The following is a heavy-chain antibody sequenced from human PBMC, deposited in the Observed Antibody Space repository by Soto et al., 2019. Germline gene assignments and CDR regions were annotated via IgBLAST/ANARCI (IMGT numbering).Heavy chain of an antibody. CDR3: ARVDGYNPILNWFDP. CDR1: GYTFTGYY. V-gene: IGHV1-2*02. CDR2: INPNSGGT. D-gene: IGHD5-12*01. Sequence: ASVKVSCKASGYTFTGYYMHWVLQAPGQGLEWMGWINPNSGGTNYAQKFQGRVTMTRDTSISTAYMELSRLRSDDTAVYYCARVDGYNPILNWFDPWGPGTLVTVSS. J-gene: IGHJ5*02.